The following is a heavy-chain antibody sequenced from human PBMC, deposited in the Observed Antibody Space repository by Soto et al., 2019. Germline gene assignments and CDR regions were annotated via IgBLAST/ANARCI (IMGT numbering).Heavy chain of an antibody. D-gene: IGHD3-10*01. CDR1: GFSFSSYA. CDR2: ISARGGSL. Sequence: EVQLLESGGGLVQPGGSLRLSCAASGFSFSSYAMVWVRQAPGKGLEWVSVISARGGSLYFADSVKGRFTISRDNSKNTVYLQMSSLRVEDTGVYSCARIYGSGVVDFWGQGSLITVSS. V-gene: IGHV3-23*01. J-gene: IGHJ4*02. CDR3: ARIYGSGVVDF.